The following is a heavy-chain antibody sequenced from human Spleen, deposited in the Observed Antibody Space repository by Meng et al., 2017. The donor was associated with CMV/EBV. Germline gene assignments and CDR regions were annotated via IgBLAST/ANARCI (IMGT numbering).Heavy chain of an antibody. V-gene: IGHV3-33*06. CDR3: AKGGNSEYGMDV. Sequence: GGSLRLSCAASGFTFSSYAMHWVRQAPGKGLEWVAVIWYDGSNKYYADSVKGRFTISRDNSKNTVYVQMNSLRVEDTAVYYCAKGGNSEYGMDVWGQGTTVTVSS. D-gene: IGHD2/OR15-2a*01. J-gene: IGHJ6*02. CDR1: GFTFSSYA. CDR2: IWYDGSNK.